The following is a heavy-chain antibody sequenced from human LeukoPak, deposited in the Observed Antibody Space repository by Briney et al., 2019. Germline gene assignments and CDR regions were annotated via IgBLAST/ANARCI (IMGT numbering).Heavy chain of an antibody. CDR3: ARGPSSLLRYFDWAIRPIDY. CDR1: GYTFTDYY. CDR2: INPNSGGT. V-gene: IGHV1-2*02. Sequence: GASVKVSCKASGYTFTDYYMHWVRQAPGQGLEWMGWINPNSGGTNYAQKFQGRVTMTRDTSISTAYMELSRLRSDDTAVYYCARGPSSLLRYFDWAIRPIDYWGQGTLVTVSS. D-gene: IGHD3-9*01. J-gene: IGHJ4*02.